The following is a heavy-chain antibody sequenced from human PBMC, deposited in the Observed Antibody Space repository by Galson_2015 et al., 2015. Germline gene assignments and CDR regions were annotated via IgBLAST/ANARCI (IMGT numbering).Heavy chain of an antibody. CDR3: ARRSSYSALDS. Sequence: QSGAEVKRPGESLRISCKGLRYSLNTQWVAWVRQLPGFGLEWMGLISPDDSSVTYSPSFQGQVTISVDRSISVVYLQWSSLKASDTAIYYCARRSSYSALDSWGQGTLVTVSS. J-gene: IGHJ4*02. CDR2: ISPDDSSV. D-gene: IGHD3-22*01. V-gene: IGHV5-51*01. CDR1: RYSLNTQW.